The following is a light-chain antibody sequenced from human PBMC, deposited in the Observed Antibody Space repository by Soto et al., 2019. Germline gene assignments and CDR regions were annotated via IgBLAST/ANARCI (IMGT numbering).Light chain of an antibody. CDR3: QQYNSYTFT. V-gene: IGKV1-5*01. CDR1: QSISSW. J-gene: IGKJ4*01. Sequence: DIQMTQSPSTLSASVGERVTITCRASQSISSWLAWYQQKPGKAPKLLIYDASSLESGGPSRFSGSGSGTEFALTISSLQPDDFATYYGQQYNSYTFTFGGGTKVEIK. CDR2: DAS.